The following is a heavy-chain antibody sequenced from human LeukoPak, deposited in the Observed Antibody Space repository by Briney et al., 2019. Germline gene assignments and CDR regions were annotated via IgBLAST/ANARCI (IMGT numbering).Heavy chain of an antibody. CDR1: GFTFSSYW. D-gene: IGHD6-13*01. V-gene: IGHV3-7*01. CDR2: IKQDGSEK. Sequence: GGSLILSCAASGFTFSSYWMSWVRQAPGKGLEWVANIKQDGSEKYYVDSVKGRFTISRDNAENSLYLQMNSLRAEDTAVYYCAREGDGSSSWYQHFQHWGQGTLVTVSS. J-gene: IGHJ1*01. CDR3: AREGDGSSSWYQHFQH.